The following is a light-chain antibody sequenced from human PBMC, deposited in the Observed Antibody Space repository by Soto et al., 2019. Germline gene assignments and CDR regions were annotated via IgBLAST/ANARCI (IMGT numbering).Light chain of an antibody. J-gene: IGKJ1*01. CDR2: GAS. CDR3: QQYASSPGT. V-gene: IGKV3-20*01. Sequence: EIMLTQSPGTLSLSPGGGATLSCRASQSVISSYLAWYQQKPGQAPRLLIYGASSRATGIPDRFSGSGSGTDFSLTISRLEPEDFAVYYCQQYASSPGTFGQGTKVEIK. CDR1: QSVISSY.